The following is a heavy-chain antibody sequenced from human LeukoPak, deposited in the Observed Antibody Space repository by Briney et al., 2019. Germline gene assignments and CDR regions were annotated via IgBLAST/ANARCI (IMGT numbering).Heavy chain of an antibody. D-gene: IGHD2-15*01. Sequence: GGSLRLSCAASGFTFSSYSMNWVRQAPGKGLEWVSSISSSSSYIYYADSVKGRFTISRDNAKNSLYLQMHSLRAEDTAVYYCARDPGYCSGGSCQYYYYYYMDVWGKGTTVTVSS. J-gene: IGHJ6*03. CDR3: ARDPGYCSGGSCQYYYYYYMDV. V-gene: IGHV3-21*01. CDR2: ISSSSSYI. CDR1: GFTFSSYS.